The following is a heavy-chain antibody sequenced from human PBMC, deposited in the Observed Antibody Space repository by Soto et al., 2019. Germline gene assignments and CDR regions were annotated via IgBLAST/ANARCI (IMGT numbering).Heavy chain of an antibody. CDR2: IFSSGES. Sequence: GGSLRLSCAASGFTVSSTYMSWVRQAPGKGLEWVSIIFSSGESFYADSVKGRFTISRDSSDNTVYLQMNSLKAEDTAVYYCVRGGIGMVRTFDHWGQGTLVTVSS. CDR1: GFTVSSTY. V-gene: IGHV3-53*01. D-gene: IGHD3-10*01. CDR3: VRGGIGMVRTFDH. J-gene: IGHJ4*02.